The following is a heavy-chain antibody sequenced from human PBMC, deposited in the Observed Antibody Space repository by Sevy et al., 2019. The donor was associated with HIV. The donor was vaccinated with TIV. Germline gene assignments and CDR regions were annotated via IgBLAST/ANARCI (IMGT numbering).Heavy chain of an antibody. J-gene: IGHJ5*02. V-gene: IGHV4-31*03. CDR3: ARTTVTTLSSARNNWFDP. Sequence: SETLSLTCTVSGDSINNGDYYWSWIRQHPGKGLEWIGKIYYTGTTYYNPSFKSRIRISVERSENTLSLSLRSVTAADTAVYYCARTTVTTLSSARNNWFDPWGQGTLVTVSS. D-gene: IGHD4-4*01. CDR2: IYYTGTT. CDR1: GDSINNGDYY.